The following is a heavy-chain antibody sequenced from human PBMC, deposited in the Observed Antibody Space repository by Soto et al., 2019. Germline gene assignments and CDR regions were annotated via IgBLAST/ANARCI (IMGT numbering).Heavy chain of an antibody. V-gene: IGHV3-15*01. CDR2: IKSKTDGGTT. J-gene: IGHJ4*02. D-gene: IGHD2-15*01. CDR1: GFTFSNSW. Sequence: WGSLRLSWAASGFTFSNSWMSWVRQAPGKGLEWVGRIKSKTDGGTTDYAAPVKGRFTISRDDSKNTLYLQMNSLKTEDTAVYYCTTDGIIVVVVAASYWGQGTLVTVSS. CDR3: TTDGIIVVVVAASY.